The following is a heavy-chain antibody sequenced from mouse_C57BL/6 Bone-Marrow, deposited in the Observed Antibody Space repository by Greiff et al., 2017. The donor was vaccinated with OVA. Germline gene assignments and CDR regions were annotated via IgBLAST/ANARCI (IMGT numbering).Heavy chain of an antibody. CDR3: ARRITTVSMDY. CDR2: IYPGSGST. Sequence: QVQLQQPGAELVKPGASVKMSCKASGYTFTSYWITWVKQRPGQGLEWIGDIYPGSGSTNYNEKFKSKATLTVDTSSNTAYMQLSSLTSEDSAVYYCARRITTVSMDYWGQGTSVTVSS. D-gene: IGHD1-1*01. CDR1: GYTFTSYW. J-gene: IGHJ4*01. V-gene: IGHV1-55*01.